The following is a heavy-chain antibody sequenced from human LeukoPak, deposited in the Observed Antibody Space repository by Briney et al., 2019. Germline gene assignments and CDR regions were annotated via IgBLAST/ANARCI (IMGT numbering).Heavy chain of an antibody. CDR3: ARFDGSGSYYKYQSYFDY. Sequence: GASVKVPCKASGYTLTSYGISWVRQAPGQGLEWMGWISAYNGNTNYAQKLQGRVTMTTDTSTSTAYMELRSLRSDDTAVYYCARFDGSGSYYKYQSYFDYWGQGTLVTVSS. CDR2: ISAYNGNT. D-gene: IGHD3-10*01. J-gene: IGHJ4*02. CDR1: GYTLTSYG. V-gene: IGHV1-18*04.